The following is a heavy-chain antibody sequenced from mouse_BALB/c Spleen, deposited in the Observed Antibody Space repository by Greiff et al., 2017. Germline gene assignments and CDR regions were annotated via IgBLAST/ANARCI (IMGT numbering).Heavy chain of an antibody. V-gene: IGHV3-8*02. D-gene: IGHD3-1*01. Sequence: VQLKESGPSLVKPSQTLSLTCSVTGDSITSCYWNWIRKFPGNKLEYMGYISYSGSTYYNPSLKSRISITRDTSKNQYYLQLNSVTTEDTATYYCARRPTQDAMDYWGQGTSVTVSS. CDR3: ARRPTQDAMDY. J-gene: IGHJ4*01. CDR1: GDSITSCY. CDR2: ISYSGST.